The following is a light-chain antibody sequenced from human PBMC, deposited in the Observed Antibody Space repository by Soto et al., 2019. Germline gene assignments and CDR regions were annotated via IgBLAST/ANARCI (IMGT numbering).Light chain of an antibody. Sequence: ETVLMQSPDTLSLSPGERVTISCRASQSLPSNSLAWYQQKPGQPPRLLFYGASSRATGVPDRFVGSESGTDFTLTVARLEAEDSEVYFCHQSDHSPWTFGQGTKVEV. CDR1: QSLPSNS. CDR2: GAS. V-gene: IGKV3-20*01. CDR3: HQSDHSPWT. J-gene: IGKJ1*01.